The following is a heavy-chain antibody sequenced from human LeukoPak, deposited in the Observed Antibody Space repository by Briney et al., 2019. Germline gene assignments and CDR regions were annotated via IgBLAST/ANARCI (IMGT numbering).Heavy chain of an antibody. J-gene: IGHJ4*02. D-gene: IGHD6-13*01. Sequence: HGESLKISCKGSGYSSTSYWIAWVRQMPGKGLEWVGIIYPGDSETRYSPSFQGQVTISADKSISTAYLQWSSLKASDTAMYYCARRIAVSATFDYWGQGTLVTVSS. CDR1: GYSSTSYW. CDR3: ARRIAVSATFDY. V-gene: IGHV5-51*01. CDR2: IYPGDSET.